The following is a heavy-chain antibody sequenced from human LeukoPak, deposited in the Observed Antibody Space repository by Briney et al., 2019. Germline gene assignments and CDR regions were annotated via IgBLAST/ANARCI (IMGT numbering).Heavy chain of an antibody. D-gene: IGHD3-22*01. Sequence: ASVKVSCKASGYTFTGYYMHWVRQAPGQGLEWMGWINPNSGGTNYAQKFQRRVTMTRDTSISTAYMALSRLSSDDTPVSYCARVYYYDSSGYHYWGQGTLVTVSS. J-gene: IGHJ4*02. CDR1: GYTFTGYY. CDR2: INPNSGGT. V-gene: IGHV1-2*02. CDR3: ARVYYYDSSGYHY.